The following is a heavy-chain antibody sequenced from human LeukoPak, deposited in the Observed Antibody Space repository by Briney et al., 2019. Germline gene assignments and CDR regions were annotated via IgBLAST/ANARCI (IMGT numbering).Heavy chain of an antibody. D-gene: IGHD5-18*01. J-gene: IGHJ4*02. V-gene: IGHV4-31*03. Sequence: TTSETLSLTCTVSGGSISSGGYYWSWIRQHPGKGLEWIGYVYYSGSTYYNPSLKSRVTISVDTSKNQFSLKLSSVTAADTAVYYCARLGYSYGYVDYWGQGTLVTVSS. CDR2: VYYSGST. CDR3: ARLGYSYGYVDY. CDR1: GGSISSGGYY.